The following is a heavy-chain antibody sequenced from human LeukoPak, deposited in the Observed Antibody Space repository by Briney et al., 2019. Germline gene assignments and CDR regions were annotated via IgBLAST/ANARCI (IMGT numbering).Heavy chain of an antibody. CDR1: GFTVSNNY. D-gene: IGHD4-17*01. Sequence: GGSLRLSCAASGFTVSNNYMSWVRQAPGKGLEWVAVIYSGGSTYYADSVKGRFTISRDNAKNSLYLQMNSLRAEDTAVYYCALGDYGAPFDYWGQGILVTVSS. CDR3: ALGDYGAPFDY. V-gene: IGHV3-66*01. J-gene: IGHJ4*02. CDR2: IYSGGST.